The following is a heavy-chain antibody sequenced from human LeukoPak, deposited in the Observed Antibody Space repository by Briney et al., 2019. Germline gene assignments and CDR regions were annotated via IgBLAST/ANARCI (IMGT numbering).Heavy chain of an antibody. CDR2: IYHSGST. V-gene: IGHV4-30-2*01. Sequence: SETLSLTCTVSGGSISSGGYYWSWIRQPPGKGLEWIGYIYHSGSTYYNPSLKSRVTISVDRSKNQFSLKLSSVTAADTAVYYCARSSDYYDVIDYWGQGTLVTVSS. J-gene: IGHJ4*02. D-gene: IGHD3-22*01. CDR1: GGSISSGGYY. CDR3: ARSSDYYDVIDY.